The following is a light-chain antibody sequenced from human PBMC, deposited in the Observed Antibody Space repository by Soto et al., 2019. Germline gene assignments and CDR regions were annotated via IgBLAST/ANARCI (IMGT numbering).Light chain of an antibody. J-gene: IGKJ1*01. CDR3: QHWWT. CDR1: QSISSY. CDR2: DAS. Sequence: IQMTLSPSSLSASLGDRVTITCRASQSISSYLNWYQQKPGKAPKLLIYDASNLETGVPSRFSGSGSGTEFTLTISSLQSEDFAVYYCQHWWTFGQGTKVDIK. V-gene: IGKV1-33*01.